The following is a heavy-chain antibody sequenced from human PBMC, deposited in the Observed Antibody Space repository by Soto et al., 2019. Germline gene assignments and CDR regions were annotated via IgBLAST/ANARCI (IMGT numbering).Heavy chain of an antibody. Sequence: QVQLVQSGAEVKKPGASVKVSCKASGYTFTSYGISWVRQAPGQGLEWMGWISAYNGNTNYAQKAPGRPTLPPTPPPAPAYMKAGGRGSDATAVYSCAGEAPAGGSGGPFASRGQGPLV. J-gene: IGHJ4*02. D-gene: IGHD3-10*01. CDR2: ISAYNGNT. CDR1: GYTFTSYG. V-gene: IGHV1-18*01. CDR3: AGEAPAGGSGGPFAS.